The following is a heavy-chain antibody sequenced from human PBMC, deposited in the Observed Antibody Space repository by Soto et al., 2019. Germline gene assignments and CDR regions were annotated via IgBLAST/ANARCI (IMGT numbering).Heavy chain of an antibody. Sequence: GASVKVSCKASGYTFTSYGISWVRQAPGQGLEWMGWISAYNGNTNYAQKLQGRVTITTDTSTSTAYMELSSLRSEDTAMYYCARSGTSSGWYDYWGQGTLVTVSS. CDR3: ARSGTSSGWYDY. J-gene: IGHJ4*02. D-gene: IGHD6-19*01. V-gene: IGHV1-18*01. CDR1: GYTFTSYG. CDR2: ISAYNGNT.